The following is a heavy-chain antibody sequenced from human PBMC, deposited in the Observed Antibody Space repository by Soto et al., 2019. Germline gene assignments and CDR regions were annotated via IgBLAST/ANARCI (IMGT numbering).Heavy chain of an antibody. J-gene: IGHJ5*02. CDR1: GFTFTNAW. Sequence: EVQLVESGGGLVKPGGSLRLSCAASGFTFTNAWMNWVRQAPGKGLEWVGRIKSKTDGGTTDYAAPVKGRFTVSRDNSRSTMYLHMNSLKTDDTAVYYCTTILSWGRGTRVTVSS. V-gene: IGHV3-15*07. CDR3: TTILS. CDR2: IKSKTDGGTT.